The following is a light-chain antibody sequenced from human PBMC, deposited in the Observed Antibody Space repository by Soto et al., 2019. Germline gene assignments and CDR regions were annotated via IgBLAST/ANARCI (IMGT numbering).Light chain of an antibody. J-gene: IGKJ4*01. V-gene: IGKV1-5*01. CDR3: QQIHNFPLT. CDR2: TAS. CDR1: QTISSW. Sequence: DIQMTQSPSTLSGSVGDRVTITCRASQTISSWLAWYQQKPGKAPELLIYTASTLESGVPSRFSGRGSGTDFTLIITNLQPEDFATYYCQQIHNFPLTFGGGTKVDIK.